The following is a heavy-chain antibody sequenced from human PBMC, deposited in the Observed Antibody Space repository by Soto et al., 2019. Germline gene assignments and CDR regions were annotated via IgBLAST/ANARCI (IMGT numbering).Heavy chain of an antibody. J-gene: IGHJ4*02. CDR3: ARLTYYYDSSGYGFDY. D-gene: IGHD3-22*01. CDR2: INHSGST. V-gene: IGHV4-34*01. CDR1: GGSFSGYY. Sequence: QVQLQQWGAGLLKPSETLSLTCAVYGGSFSGYYWSWIRQPPGKGLEWIGEINHSGSTNYNPSLKSRVTISVDTSKNQFSLKLSSVTAADTAVYYCARLTYYYDSSGYGFDYWGQGTLVTVSS.